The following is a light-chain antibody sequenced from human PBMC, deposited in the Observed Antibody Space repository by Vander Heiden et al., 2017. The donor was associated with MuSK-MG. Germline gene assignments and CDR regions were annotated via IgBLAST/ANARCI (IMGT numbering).Light chain of an antibody. CDR1: QSVSSY. J-gene: IGKJ3*01. CDR3: QQRSNWPPFT. CDR2: DAS. V-gene: IGKV3-11*01. Sequence: IVLTHSPATLSLSPGERATLSCRASQSVSSYLAWYQQKPGQAPRLLIYDASNRATGIPARFSGSGSGTDFTLTISSLEPEDFAVYYCQQRSNWPPFTFGHGTKVDIK.